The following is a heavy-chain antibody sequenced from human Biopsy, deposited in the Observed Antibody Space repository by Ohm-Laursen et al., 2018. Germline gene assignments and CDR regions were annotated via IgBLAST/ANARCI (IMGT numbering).Heavy chain of an antibody. D-gene: IGHD3-16*01. CDR1: GFTFSDAW. CDR3: STGGGDFYYNGMDV. J-gene: IGHJ6*02. V-gene: IGHV3-15*01. CDR2: INSKFDGETT. Sequence: SLRLSCTASGFTFSDAWMSWIRQAPGKGLEWVGRINSKFDGETTDYAVPVKGRFIISRDDSKSTLFLQMNSLKVEDTGVYFCSTGGGDFYYNGMDVWGQGTTVTVSS.